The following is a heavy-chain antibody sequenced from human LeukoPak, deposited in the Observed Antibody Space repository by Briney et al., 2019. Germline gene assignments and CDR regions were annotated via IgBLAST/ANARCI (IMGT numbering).Heavy chain of an antibody. CDR3: ARERPYYYDSSGYPGGD. CDR2: ISTSGST. V-gene: IGHV4-61*02. Sequence: PSETLSLTCTVSGGSISSGTYYWRWIRQPAGKGLEWIGRISTSGSTDYNPSLKSRVTISVDMSKNQFSLKLSSVTAADTAVYYCARERPYYYDSSGYPGGDWGQGTLVTVSS. J-gene: IGHJ4*02. CDR1: GGSISSGTYY. D-gene: IGHD3-22*01.